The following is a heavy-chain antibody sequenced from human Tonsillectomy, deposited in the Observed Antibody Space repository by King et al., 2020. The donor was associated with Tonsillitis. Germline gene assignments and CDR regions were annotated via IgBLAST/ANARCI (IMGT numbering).Heavy chain of an antibody. CDR2: IYYSGST. J-gene: IGHJ5*02. V-gene: IGHV4-39*01. Sequence: QLQESGPGLVKPSETLSLTCTVSGGSISSSSYYWGWIRQPPGKGLEWIGSIYYSGSTYYNPSLKSRVTISVDTSKNQFSLKLSSVTAAATAVYYCARHVYDFWSGSSNWFDPWGQGTLVTVSS. CDR1: GGSISSSSYY. CDR3: ARHVYDFWSGSSNWFDP. D-gene: IGHD3-3*01.